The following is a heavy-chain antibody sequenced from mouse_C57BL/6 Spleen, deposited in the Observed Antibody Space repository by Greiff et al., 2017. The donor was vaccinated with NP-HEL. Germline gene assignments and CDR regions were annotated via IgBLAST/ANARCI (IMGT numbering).Heavy chain of an antibody. CDR1: GYTFTSYW. CDR2: IDPSDSYT. J-gene: IGHJ2*01. V-gene: IGHV1-69*01. D-gene: IGHD1-1*01. Sequence: QVQLQQPGAELVMPGASVKLSCKASGYTFTSYWMHWVKQRPGQGLEWIGEIDPSDSYTNYNQKFKGKSTLTVDKSSSPAYMQLSSLTSEDAAVYYCARGDYYGSSHFDYWGQGTTLTVSS. CDR3: ARGDYYGSSHFDY.